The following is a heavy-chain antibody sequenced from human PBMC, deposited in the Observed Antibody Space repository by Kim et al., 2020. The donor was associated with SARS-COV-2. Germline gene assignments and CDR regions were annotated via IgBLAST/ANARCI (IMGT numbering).Heavy chain of an antibody. D-gene: IGHD5-18*01. CDR3: ARLQGWIQLWYFDY. J-gene: IGHJ4*01. V-gene: IGHV4-39*01. CDR1: GGSISSSSYY. Sequence: SETLSLTCTVSGGSISSSSYYWGWIRQPPGKGVEWIGSIYYSGSTYYNPSLKSRVTISVDTSKNQFSLKLSSVTAADTAVYYCARLQGWIQLWYFDYWG. CDR2: IYYSGST.